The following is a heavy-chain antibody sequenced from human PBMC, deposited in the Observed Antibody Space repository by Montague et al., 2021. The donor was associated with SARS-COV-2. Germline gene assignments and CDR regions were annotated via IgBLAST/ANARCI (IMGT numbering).Heavy chain of an antibody. Sequence: SEILSLTCTVSGRSITGYYWSWLRRSPGKGLEWIAYIYDGGAVNYNPSLGSRATISTDTSKNQLSLKVNSVTAADTAVYYCVRDHPYGGPRGAYDIWGQGTVVTVSS. CDR2: IYDGGAV. CDR3: VRDHPYGGPRGAYDI. CDR1: GRSITGYY. J-gene: IGHJ3*02. D-gene: IGHD4-23*01. V-gene: IGHV4-59*01.